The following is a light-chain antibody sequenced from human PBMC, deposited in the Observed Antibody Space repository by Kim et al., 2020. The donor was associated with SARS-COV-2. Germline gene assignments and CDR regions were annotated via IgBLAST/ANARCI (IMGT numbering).Light chain of an antibody. CDR3: CSYAGSYTWV. CDR1: SGDVGGYNY. V-gene: IGLV2-11*01. CDR2: DVS. Sequence: GHPVTISCTGTSGDVGGYNYVSWYQQHPGKAPKLMIYDVSKRPSGVPDRFSGSKSGNTASLTISGLQAEDEADYYCCSYAGSYTWVFGGGTQLTVL. J-gene: IGLJ3*02.